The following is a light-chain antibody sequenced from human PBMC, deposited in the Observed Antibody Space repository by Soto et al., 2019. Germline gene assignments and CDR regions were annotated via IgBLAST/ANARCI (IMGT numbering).Light chain of an antibody. CDR3: RKYNSAPYT. CDR2: AAS. Sequence: DIQMTQSPSSLSASVGDRVTITCRARQGSSTYLAWYQQKPGKVPKLLIYAASTLQSGVPSRFSGSGSGTDFTLTISGLQREDVASYYWRKYNSAPYTFGQGTKVEMK. CDR1: QGSSTY. J-gene: IGKJ2*01. V-gene: IGKV1-27*01.